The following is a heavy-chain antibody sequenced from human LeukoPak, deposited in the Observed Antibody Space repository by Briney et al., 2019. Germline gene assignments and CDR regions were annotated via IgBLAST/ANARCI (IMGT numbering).Heavy chain of an antibody. V-gene: IGHV3-74*01. CDR3: ARDRGSSCLDV. CDR2: INSVGSST. Sequence: PGGSLRLSCAASGFTFSSYWMHWVRQAPGKGLVWVSRINSVGSSTSYADSVKGRFTISRDNAKNTLYLQMNSLRAEDTAVCYCARDRGSSCLDVWGKGTTVTVSS. J-gene: IGHJ6*04. D-gene: IGHD6-13*01. CDR1: GFTFSSYW.